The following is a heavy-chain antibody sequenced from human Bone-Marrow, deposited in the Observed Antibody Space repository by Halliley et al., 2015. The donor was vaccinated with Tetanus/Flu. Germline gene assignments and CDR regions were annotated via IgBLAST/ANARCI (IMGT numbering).Heavy chain of an antibody. Sequence: LRLSCTVSGGSISSGSYYWTWIRQHPGKGLEWIGYIYRSGSTYYNPSLKSRITISIDTSKNQFSLKLSSVTAADTAVYYCARDTSGLGIDYWGQGTLVTVSS. CDR2: IYRSGST. CDR1: GGSISSGSYY. V-gene: IGHV4-31*02. D-gene: IGHD3-10*01. J-gene: IGHJ4*02. CDR3: ARDTSGLGIDY.